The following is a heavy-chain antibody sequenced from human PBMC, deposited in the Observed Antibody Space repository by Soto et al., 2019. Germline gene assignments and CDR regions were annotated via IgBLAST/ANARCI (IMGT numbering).Heavy chain of an antibody. Sequence: QVQLVQSGAEVKKPGASVKVSCKASGYTFTSYAMHWVRQAPGQRLEWMGWINAGNGNTKYSQKFQGRVTITRDTSASTDYMELSSLRSEDTAVYYCAREDYFDYWGQGTLVTVSS. J-gene: IGHJ4*02. CDR2: INAGNGNT. CDR3: AREDYFDY. CDR1: GYTFTSYA. V-gene: IGHV1-3*01.